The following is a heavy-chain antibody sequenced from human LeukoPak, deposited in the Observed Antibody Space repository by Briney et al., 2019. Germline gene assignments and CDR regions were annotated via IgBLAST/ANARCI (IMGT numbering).Heavy chain of an antibody. Sequence: ASVKVSCKASGYTFTSYGISWVRQAPGQGLEWMGWISAYNGNTNYAQELQGRVTMTTDTSTSTAYMELRSLRSDDTAVYYCARNPLPLYSGYDYLFDYWGQGTLVTVSS. D-gene: IGHD5-12*01. V-gene: IGHV1-18*04. CDR2: ISAYNGNT. J-gene: IGHJ4*02. CDR1: GYTFTSYG. CDR3: ARNPLPLYSGYDYLFDY.